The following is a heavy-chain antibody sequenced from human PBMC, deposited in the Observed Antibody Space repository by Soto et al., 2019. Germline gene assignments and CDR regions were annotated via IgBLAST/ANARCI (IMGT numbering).Heavy chain of an antibody. CDR1: GGSFSGYY. CDR3: ARDKAYYDSSGYLKYYYGMDV. J-gene: IGHJ6*02. D-gene: IGHD3-22*01. V-gene: IGHV4-34*01. Sequence: SETLSLTCAVYGGSFSGYYWSWIRQPPGKGLEWIGEINHSGSTNYNPSLKSRVTISVDTSKNQFSLKLSSVTAADTAVYYCARDKAYYDSSGYLKYYYGMDVWGQGTTVTVSS. CDR2: INHSGST.